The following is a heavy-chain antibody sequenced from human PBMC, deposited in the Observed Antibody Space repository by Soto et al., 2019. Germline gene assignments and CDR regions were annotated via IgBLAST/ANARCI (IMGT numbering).Heavy chain of an antibody. D-gene: IGHD2-2*01. V-gene: IGHV5-51*01. CDR2: IYPGDSDT. CDR1: GYSFTSYW. CDR3: AKPGYCSSISCYGPFDVFVG. Sequence: PGESLKISCKGSGYSFTSYWISWVRQMPGKGLEWMGIIYPGDSDTRYSPSFQGQVTMSVDKSINTVYLEWNSLKASDTAMYFCAKPGYCSSISCYGPFDVFVGWGQGTMVTVSS. J-gene: IGHJ3*01.